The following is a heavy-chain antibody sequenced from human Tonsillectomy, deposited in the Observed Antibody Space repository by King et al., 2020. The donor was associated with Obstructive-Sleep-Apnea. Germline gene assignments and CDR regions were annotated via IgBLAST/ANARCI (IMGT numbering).Heavy chain of an antibody. CDR3: ARDGSGYDILTGYYLDWFDP. V-gene: IGHV3-48*01. CDR2: ISSSSSTI. Sequence: DVQLVESGGGLVQPGGSLRLSCAASGFTLSSYSMNWVRQAPGKGLEWVSYISSSSSTIYYADSVKGRFTISRDNAKNSLYLQMNSLRAEDTAVYYCARDGSGYDILTGYYLDWFDPWGQGTLVTVSS. CDR1: GFTLSSYS. J-gene: IGHJ5*02. D-gene: IGHD3-9*01.